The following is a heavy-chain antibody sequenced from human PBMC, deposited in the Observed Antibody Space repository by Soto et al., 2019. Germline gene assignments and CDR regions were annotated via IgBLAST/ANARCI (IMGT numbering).Heavy chain of an antibody. CDR3: ARVYDNWYNAILIYAFDI. CDR2: ISTYNGNT. D-gene: IGHD1-1*01. CDR1: GYSFNSYG. V-gene: IGHV1-18*04. J-gene: IGHJ3*02. Sequence: GASVKVSCKASGYSFNSYGISWVRQTPGQGLEWMGWISTYNGNTNSAQKVKGRVTLTIDTSMNTGYMELRGLRSDDTAVYYCARVYDNWYNAILIYAFDIWGQGTMVTVSS.